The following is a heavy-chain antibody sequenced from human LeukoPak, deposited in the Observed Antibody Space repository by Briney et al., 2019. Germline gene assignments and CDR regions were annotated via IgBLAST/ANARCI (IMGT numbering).Heavy chain of an antibody. V-gene: IGHV1-69*05. CDR3: ARELMDIVATIPSGYFDY. Sequence: SVKVSCKASGGTFSSYAISWVRQAPGQGLEWMGGIIPIFGTANYAQKFQGRVTITTDESTSTAYMELSSLRSEDTAVYYCARELMDIVATIPSGYFDYWGQGTLVTVSS. J-gene: IGHJ4*02. CDR1: GGTFSSYA. D-gene: IGHD5-12*01. CDR2: IIPIFGTA.